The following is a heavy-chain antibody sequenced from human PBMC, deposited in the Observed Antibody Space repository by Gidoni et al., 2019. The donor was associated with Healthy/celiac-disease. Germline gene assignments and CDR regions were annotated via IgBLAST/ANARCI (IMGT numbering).Heavy chain of an antibody. Sequence: QVQLVESGGGVVQPGRSLRLSCAASGFTFSTYGMHWVRQAPGKGLEWVALIRYDGSTKYYADSMKGRFTISRDNSKNTLHLQMNSLRAEDTAVYYCARVSGWTDWYFDLWGRGTLVTVSS. D-gene: IGHD6-19*01. V-gene: IGHV3-33*01. J-gene: IGHJ2*01. CDR3: ARVSGWTDWYFDL. CDR1: GFTFSTYG. CDR2: IRYDGSTK.